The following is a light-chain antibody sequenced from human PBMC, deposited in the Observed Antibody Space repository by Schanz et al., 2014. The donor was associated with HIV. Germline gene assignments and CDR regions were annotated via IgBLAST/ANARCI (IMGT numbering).Light chain of an antibody. CDR2: STT. J-gene: IGLJ3*02. CDR3: MLSYSGVWV. CDR1: TGAVTSDYY. V-gene: IGLV7-43*01. Sequence: QTVVTQEPSLTVSPGGTVTLTCASSTGAVTSDYYPNWFQQKPGQAPRALIYSTTYRHSWTPARFSGSLLGGKAALTLSGVQPEDEAEYYCMLSYSGVWVFGGGTKLTVL.